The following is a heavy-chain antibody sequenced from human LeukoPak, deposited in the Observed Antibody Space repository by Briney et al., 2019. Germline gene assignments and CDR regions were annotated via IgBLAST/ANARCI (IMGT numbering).Heavy chain of an antibody. CDR3: ARVSIAVAGDY. CDR2: INHSGST. CDR1: GGSFSGYY. J-gene: IGHJ4*02. D-gene: IGHD6-19*01. Sequence: SETLSLTCAVYGGSFSGYYWSWLRQPPGKGLEWIGEINHSGSTNYNPSLKSRVTISVDTSKNQFSLKLSSVTAADTAVYYCARVSIAVAGDYWGQGTLVTVSS. V-gene: IGHV4-34*01.